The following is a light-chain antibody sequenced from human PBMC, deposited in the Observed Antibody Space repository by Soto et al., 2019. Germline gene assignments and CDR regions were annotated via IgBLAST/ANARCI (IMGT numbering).Light chain of an antibody. V-gene: IGKV3-20*01. CDR1: QSVSSNY. CDR2: GAS. J-gene: IGKJ5*01. CDR3: QQYGSLIT. Sequence: IVLTQSPGTLSLSQGERATLSCRAGQSVSSNYLAWYQQKPGQAPRLLIYGASSRATGIPDKFSGSGSGTDFTLTIDGLEPEDFAVYYCQQYGSLITFGQGTRLEIK.